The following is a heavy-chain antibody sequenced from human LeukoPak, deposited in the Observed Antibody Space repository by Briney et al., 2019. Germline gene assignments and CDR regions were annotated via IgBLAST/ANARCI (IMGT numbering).Heavy chain of an antibody. V-gene: IGHV1-24*01. CDR3: ATAPRDSSSWSIALDY. D-gene: IGHD6-13*01. J-gene: IGHJ4*02. CDR2: FDPEDGET. Sequence: GASVKVSCKVSGYTLTELSMHWVRQAPGKGLEWMGGFDPEDGETIYAQKFQGRVTMTEDTSTDTAYMELSSLRSEDTAVYYCATAPRDSSSWSIALDYWGQGTLVTVSS. CDR1: GYTLTELS.